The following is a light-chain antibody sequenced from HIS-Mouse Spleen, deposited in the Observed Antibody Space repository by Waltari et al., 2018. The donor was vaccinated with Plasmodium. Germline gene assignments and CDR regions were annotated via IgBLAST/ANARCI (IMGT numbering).Light chain of an antibody. CDR3: QQYNNWPRGT. CDR1: QSVSSN. Sequence: IVMTQSPATLSVSPGERATLSCRASQSVSSNLARSQQKPGQAPSPLIYGASTRPTGIPARFSGSGSGTEFTLTISSMQSEDFAVEYCQQYNNWPRGTFGQGTKVEIK. V-gene: IGKV3-15*01. CDR2: GAS. J-gene: IGKJ1*01.